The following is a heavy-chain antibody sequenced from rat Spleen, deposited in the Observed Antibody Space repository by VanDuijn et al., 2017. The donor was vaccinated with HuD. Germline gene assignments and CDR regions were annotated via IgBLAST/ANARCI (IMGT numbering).Heavy chain of an antibody. D-gene: IGHD1-9*01. CDR1: GFTFSDYD. Sequence: EVQLVESGGGLVQPGRSLTLSCAASGFTFSDYDMAWVRQAPTKGLEWVASISPSGGNIYYRNAVRGRFTVSRDNANSTLYLQMDSLRSEDTATYYCARPGTMGVNRYVMDAWGQGASVTVSS. CDR3: ARPGTMGVNRYVMDA. CDR2: ISPSGGNI. V-gene: IGHV5-25*01. J-gene: IGHJ4*01.